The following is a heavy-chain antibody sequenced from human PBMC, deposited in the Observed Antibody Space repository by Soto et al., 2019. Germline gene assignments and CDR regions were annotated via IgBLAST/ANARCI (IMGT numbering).Heavy chain of an antibody. V-gene: IGHV3-21*01. CDR1: VFTCSRVS. CDR3: ARVAY. Sequence: GGSLRLSCEASVFTCSRVSMNWFRQVPGKGLEWVASISSGSSDTWYADSVKGRFIISRDNAQNSLFLQMNTLRPEDTAMYYCARVAYWGPGTQVTVSS. J-gene: IGHJ4*02. CDR2: ISSGSSDT.